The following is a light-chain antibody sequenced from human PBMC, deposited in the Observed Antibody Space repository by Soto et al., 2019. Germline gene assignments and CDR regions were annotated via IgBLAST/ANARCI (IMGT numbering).Light chain of an antibody. Sequence: EIVMTQSPATLSVSPGEGATLSCRASQNIISNLAWYQQKPGQAPRLLIYGASTRATDIPARFSGSGSGTDFTLTISRLEPEDFAVYYCQQYTDWPLTFGQGTKVDIK. CDR3: QQYTDWPLT. J-gene: IGKJ1*01. CDR2: GAS. V-gene: IGKV3-15*01. CDR1: QNIISN.